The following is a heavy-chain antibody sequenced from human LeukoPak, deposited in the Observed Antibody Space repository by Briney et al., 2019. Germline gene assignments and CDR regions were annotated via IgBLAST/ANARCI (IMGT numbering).Heavy chain of an antibody. J-gene: IGHJ4*02. Sequence: GGSLRLSCGASGFTFSSYAMHWVRQAPGKGLEWVAVIWYDGSNKYYADSVKGRFTISRDNSKNTLYLQMNSLRAEDTAVYYCARVGSSSPFDYWGQGTLVTVSS. CDR3: ARVGSSSPFDY. CDR1: GFTFSSYA. D-gene: IGHD6-6*01. CDR2: IWYDGSNK. V-gene: IGHV3-33*08.